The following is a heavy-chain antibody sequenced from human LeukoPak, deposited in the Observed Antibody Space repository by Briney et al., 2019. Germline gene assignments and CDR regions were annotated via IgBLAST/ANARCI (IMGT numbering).Heavy chain of an antibody. Sequence: SETLTLTSAVSRYSIRRGYNLGCIGQRPGKGLEWIGSIYHSGSTYYNPSLKSRVTISVDTSKNQFSLKLSSVTAADTDVYYCVYALDIWGQGTMVTVSS. CDR2: IYHSGST. CDR3: VYALDI. V-gene: IGHV4-38-2*01. CDR1: RYSIRRGYN. J-gene: IGHJ3*02.